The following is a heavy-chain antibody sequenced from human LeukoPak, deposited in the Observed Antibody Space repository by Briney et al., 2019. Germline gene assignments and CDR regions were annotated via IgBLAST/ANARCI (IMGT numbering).Heavy chain of an antibody. V-gene: IGHV3-30-3*01. D-gene: IGHD2/OR15-2a*01. CDR1: GFTFSSYA. CDR2: ISYDGSNK. Sequence: GGSLRLSCAASGFTFSSYAMHWVRQAPGKGLEWVAVISYDGSNKYYADSVKGRFTISRDNSKNTLYLQMNSLRADDTAVYYCARGNLGPNWFDPWGQGTLVTVSS. J-gene: IGHJ5*02. CDR3: ARGNLGPNWFDP.